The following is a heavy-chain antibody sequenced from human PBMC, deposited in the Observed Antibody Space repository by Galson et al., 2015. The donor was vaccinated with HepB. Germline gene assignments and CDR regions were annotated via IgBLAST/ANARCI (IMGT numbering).Heavy chain of an antibody. CDR2: ISVRSAGT. CDR3: AKVAAAGLYYFDN. J-gene: IGHJ4*02. D-gene: IGHD6-13*01. Sequence: SLRLSCAASGFSLSSYGMSWVRQAPGKGLEWVASISVRSAGTYYADSVKGRFIISRDNSKNTLSLQMNSLRAEDTALYYCAKVAAAGLYYFDNWGQGTLVTVSS. CDR1: GFSLSSYG. V-gene: IGHV3-23*01.